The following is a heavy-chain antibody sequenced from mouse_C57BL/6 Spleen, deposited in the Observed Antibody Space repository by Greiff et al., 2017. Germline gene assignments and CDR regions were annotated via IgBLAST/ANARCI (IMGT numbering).Heavy chain of an antibody. D-gene: IGHD2-13*01. CDR3: TRSGDSNWDFDV. CDR2: IYPGNSDT. CDR1: GYTFTSYW. J-gene: IGHJ1*03. Sequence: VQLQQSGTVLARPGASVKMSCKTSGYTFTSYWMHWVKQRPGQGLEWIGAIYPGNSDTSYNQKFKGKAKLTAVTSASTAYMELSSLTNEDAAVYYSTRSGDSNWDFDVWGTGTTVTVSS. V-gene: IGHV1-5*01.